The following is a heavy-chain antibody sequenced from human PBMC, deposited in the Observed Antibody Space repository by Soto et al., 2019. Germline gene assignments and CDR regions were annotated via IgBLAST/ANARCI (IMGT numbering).Heavy chain of an antibody. J-gene: IGHJ3*02. Sequence: XGALTPAWLPSAAFPGSVAATCVSPPPGKGLGWVSAISGSSSTTYYADCVKGRFTISREDSKNTVYLQMNSLRAEDTAVYYGAKYIVGATSGVDIWGQGTMVTVS. D-gene: IGHD1-26*01. V-gene: IGHV3-23*01. CDR2: ISGSSSTT. CDR3: AKYIVGATSGVDI. CDR1: AAFPGSVA.